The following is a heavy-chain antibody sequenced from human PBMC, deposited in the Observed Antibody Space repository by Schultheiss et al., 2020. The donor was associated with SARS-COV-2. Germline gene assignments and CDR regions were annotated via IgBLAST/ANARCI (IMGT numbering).Heavy chain of an antibody. CDR2: IYYSGST. D-gene: IGHD6-19*01. V-gene: IGHV4-34*01. CDR1: GGSFSGYY. J-gene: IGHJ5*02. Sequence: SETLSLTCAVYGGSFSGYYWSWIRQPPGKGLEWIGSIYYSGSTYYNPSLKSRVTISVDTSKNQFSLKLSSVTAADTAVYYCARGPPLWTRRRVPTNWFDPWGQGTLVTVSS. CDR3: ARGPPLWTRRRVPTNWFDP.